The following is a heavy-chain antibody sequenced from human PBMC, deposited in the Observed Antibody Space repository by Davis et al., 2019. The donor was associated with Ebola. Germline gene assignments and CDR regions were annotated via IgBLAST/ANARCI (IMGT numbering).Heavy chain of an antibody. Sequence: MPSETLSLTCTVSGGSIRSSSHYWGWIRQPPGKGLEWIGYIYYSGSTYYNPSLKSRVTISVDTSKNQFSLKLSSVTAADTAVYYCAREHDYGGRNYGMDVWGKGTTVTVSS. J-gene: IGHJ6*04. CDR2: IYYSGST. D-gene: IGHD4-23*01. CDR1: GGSIRSSSHY. CDR3: AREHDYGGRNYGMDV. V-gene: IGHV4-39*07.